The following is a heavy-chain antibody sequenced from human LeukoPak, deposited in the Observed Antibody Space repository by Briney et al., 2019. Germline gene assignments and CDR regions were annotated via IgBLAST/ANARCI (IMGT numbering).Heavy chain of an antibody. CDR1: GFTFSSYA. CDR3: AKDSRYDILTGYYRIDDAFDI. CDR2: ISGSGGST. V-gene: IGHV3-23*01. D-gene: IGHD3-9*01. Sequence: GGSLRLSCAASGFTFSSYAMSWVRQAPGKGLEWVSAISGSGGSTYSADSVKGRFTISRDNSKNTLYLQMNSLRAEDTAVYYCAKDSRYDILTGYYRIDDAFDIWGQGTMVTVSS. J-gene: IGHJ3*02.